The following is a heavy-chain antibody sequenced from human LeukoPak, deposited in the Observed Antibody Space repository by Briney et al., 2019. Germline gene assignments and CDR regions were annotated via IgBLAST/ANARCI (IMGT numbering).Heavy chain of an antibody. CDR2: ISYSGST. J-gene: IGHJ4*02. CDR3: ARQSRNGNYFDY. D-gene: IGHD1-26*01. CDR1: GDSISSYY. Sequence: SETLSPTCTVSGDSISSYYWSWIRQPPGKGLEWIGYISYSGSTNYNSSLKSRVTISVDTSKNQFSLKLYSVTAADTAVYYCARQSRNGNYFDYWGQGTLVTVSS. V-gene: IGHV4-59*08.